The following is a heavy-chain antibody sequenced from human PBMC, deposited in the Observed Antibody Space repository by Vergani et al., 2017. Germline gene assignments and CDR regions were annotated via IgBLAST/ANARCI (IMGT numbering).Heavy chain of an antibody. J-gene: IGHJ2*01. V-gene: IGHV2-5*01. CDR3: TWLYGPTGHWYFDF. CDR2: NYWNDDQ. D-gene: IGHD3-22*01. CDR1: GFSLNTRGVS. Sequence: QITLKESGPTLVKPTQTLTLTCTFSGFSLNTRGVSVAWIRQPPGKALDWLALNYWNDDQHYSPSLNNRVTITKDTSKNQVVLTMTKMDPVDTAMYYCTWLYGPTGHWYFDFWGRGTLVAVSS.